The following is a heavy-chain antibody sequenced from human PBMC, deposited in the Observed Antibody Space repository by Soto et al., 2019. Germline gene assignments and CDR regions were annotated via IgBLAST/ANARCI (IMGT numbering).Heavy chain of an antibody. V-gene: IGHV3-73*01. Sequence: PGGSLRLPCGASGFTLIGAAMHWFRQAFGKGLGGVGRIRSKANSSATAYAASVKGRFPISRDDSKNTAYLQMNSLKTEDTAVYYCTRTITFGGVIEIYYGMDVWGQGTTVTVSS. CDR1: GFTLIGAA. D-gene: IGHD3-16*02. CDR3: TRTITFGGVIEIYYGMDV. J-gene: IGHJ6*02. CDR2: IRSKANSSAT.